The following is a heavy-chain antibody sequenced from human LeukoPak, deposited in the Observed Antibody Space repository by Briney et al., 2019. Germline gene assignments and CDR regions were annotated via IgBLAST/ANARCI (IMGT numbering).Heavy chain of an antibody. CDR2: IYYSGST. Sequence: SETLSLTCTVSGGSISSSSFHWGWIRQPPGKGLEWIGSIYYSGSTYYNPSLKSRVTISVDTSKNQFSLKLSSVTAADTAVYYCARDSDYIPMDVWGKGTTVTVSS. V-gene: IGHV4-39*07. J-gene: IGHJ6*03. CDR1: GGSISSSSFH. D-gene: IGHD4-11*01. CDR3: ARDSDYIPMDV.